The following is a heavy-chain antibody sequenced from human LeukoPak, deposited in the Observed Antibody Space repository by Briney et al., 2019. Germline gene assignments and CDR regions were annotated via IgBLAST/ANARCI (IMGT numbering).Heavy chain of an antibody. CDR3: ARDYGGKFDY. CDR1: RGSISSFY. Sequence: PSEPLSLTCTVSRGSISSFYWSWIRQPPGKGLEWIGYISYSGNTKYNPSLKSRDTISVDTSKNQFSLKLSPVTAADTAVYYCARDYGGKFDYWGQGTLVTVSS. D-gene: IGHD4-23*01. V-gene: IGHV4-59*01. J-gene: IGHJ4*02. CDR2: ISYSGNT.